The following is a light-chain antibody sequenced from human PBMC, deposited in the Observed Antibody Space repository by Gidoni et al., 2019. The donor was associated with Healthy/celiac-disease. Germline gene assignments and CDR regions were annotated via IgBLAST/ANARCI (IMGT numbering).Light chain of an antibody. V-gene: IGKV1-39*01. CDR3: QQSYSTRWT. Sequence: DIQMIQSPSSLSASVVDRVTITCRASQSISSYLNWYQQKPGKAPKLLIYAASSLQSGVPSRFSGSGSGTDFTLTISSLQPEDFATYYCQQSYSTRWTFXQXTKVEIK. CDR2: AAS. CDR1: QSISSY. J-gene: IGKJ1*01.